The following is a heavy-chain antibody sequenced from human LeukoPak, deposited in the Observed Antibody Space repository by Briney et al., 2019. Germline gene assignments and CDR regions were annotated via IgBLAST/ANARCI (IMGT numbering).Heavy chain of an antibody. J-gene: IGHJ4*02. Sequence: GGSLRLACAASGFTFSNAWMSWVRQAPGKGLEWVGRIKRKADGGTTDYAAPVKGRFSISRDDSKNTLYVQMNSLKTEDTAVYYCTTLGAFDYWGQGTLVTVSS. CDR1: GFTFSNAW. D-gene: IGHD3-16*01. V-gene: IGHV3-15*01. CDR2: IKRKADGGTT. CDR3: TTLGAFDY.